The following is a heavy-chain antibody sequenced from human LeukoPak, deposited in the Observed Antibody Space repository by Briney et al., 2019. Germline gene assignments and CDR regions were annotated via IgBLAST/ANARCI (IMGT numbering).Heavy chain of an antibody. J-gene: IGHJ3*01. Sequence: SETLSLTCVVYGGSLSGHYWSWIRQPPGKGLEWIGEIKHSGNTNYNPSLKSRVTISVDTPKNQFSLKLSSVTAADTAVYYCAREDSPTFGDFDVWDQGTMVTVSS. D-gene: IGHD2-15*01. CDR1: GGSLSGHY. CDR3: AREDSPTFGDFDV. V-gene: IGHV4-34*01. CDR2: IKHSGNT.